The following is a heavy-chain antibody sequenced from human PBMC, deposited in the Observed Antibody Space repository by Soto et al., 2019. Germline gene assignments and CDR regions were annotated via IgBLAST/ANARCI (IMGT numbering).Heavy chain of an antibody. Sequence: SVKVSCKASGGTFSTYTFSGVRQALGQGLEWMGRIIPIFGTPYYAQKFQGRVTITADKSTSTVYMELSSLGSDDTAVYFCARGLECRGYCLDKPTWFGPWGQGTLVTVSS. J-gene: IGHJ5*02. D-gene: IGHD2-15*01. CDR1: GGTFSTYT. CDR2: IIPIFGTP. CDR3: ARGLECRGYCLDKPTWFGP. V-gene: IGHV1-69*06.